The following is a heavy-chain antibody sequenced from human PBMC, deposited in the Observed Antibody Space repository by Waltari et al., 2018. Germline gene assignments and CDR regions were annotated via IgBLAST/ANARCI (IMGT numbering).Heavy chain of an antibody. J-gene: IGHJ4*02. CDR3: TGGAVTGTDF. CDR1: GLTFSGPT. CDR2: IRSKPNNYAT. V-gene: IGHV3-73*01. D-gene: IGHD6-13*01. Sequence: EVQVVESGGGSVRPVGSLHPSCPTSGLTFSGPTMHWVRQTSGKGLEWIGRIRSKPNNYATRYTASVEGRFTISRDDSESTAYLQMSSLMTEDTAVYYCTGGAVTGTDFWGQGTLVTVSS.